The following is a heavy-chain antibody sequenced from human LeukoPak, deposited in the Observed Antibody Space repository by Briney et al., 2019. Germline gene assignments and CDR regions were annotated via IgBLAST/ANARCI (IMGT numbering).Heavy chain of an antibody. CDR1: GDHVSTNSVA. CDR3: GRWRHEDRYFDL. CDR2: TYFWAKWNN. V-gene: IGHV6-1*01. J-gene: IGHJ2*01. Sequence: SETLSLTCAISGDHVSTNSVAWNWIGLSPSRGLEWLGRTYFWAKWNNEYLESLKGRITINVDTSKNQFSLHLNSVTPEDTALYYRGRWRHEDRYFDLWGRGTLVTVSS. D-gene: IGHD3-16*02.